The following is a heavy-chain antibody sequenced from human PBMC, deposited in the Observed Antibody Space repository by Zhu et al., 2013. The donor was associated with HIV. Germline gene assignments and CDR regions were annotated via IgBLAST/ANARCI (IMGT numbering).Heavy chain of an antibody. CDR2: FDPEDGET. CDR1: GYTLTELS. J-gene: IGHJ1*01. D-gene: IGHD2-15*01. CDR3: ATDSTYCSGGSCLGGFLH. V-gene: IGHV1-24*01. Sequence: QVQLVQSGAEVKKPGASVKVSCKVSGYTLTELSMHWVRQAPGKGLEWMGGFDPEDGETIYAQKFQGRVTMTEDTSTDTAYMELSSLRSEDTAVYYCATDSTYCSGGSCLGGFLHWGQGTLVTVSS.